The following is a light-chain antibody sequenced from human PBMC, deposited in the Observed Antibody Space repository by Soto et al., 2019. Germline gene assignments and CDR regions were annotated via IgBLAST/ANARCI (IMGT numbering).Light chain of an antibody. J-gene: IGKJ5*01. Sequence: EIVLTQSPSTLALSAGERATLSCRASQSVSSYLAWYQQKPGQAPRLLIYDASNRATGIPARFSGSGSGTDFTLTISSLEHDDFAVYYCQQRSNWHPITFGQGTRLEIK. CDR1: QSVSSY. CDR2: DAS. CDR3: QQRSNWHPIT. V-gene: IGKV3-11*01.